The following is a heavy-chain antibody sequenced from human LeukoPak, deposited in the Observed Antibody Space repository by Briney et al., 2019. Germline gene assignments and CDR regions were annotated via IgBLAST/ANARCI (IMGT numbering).Heavy chain of an antibody. J-gene: IGHJ4*02. D-gene: IGHD5-18*01. CDR1: GGSISSYY. Sequence: SETLSLTCTVSGGSISSYYWSWIRLPPGKGLEWIGYIYYTGATYYNPSLKSRVTISLDTSKNQFSLKLSSVTAADAAVYYCTRAGYSYGTGYYFDYWGQGALVTVSS. CDR2: IYYTGAT. CDR3: TRAGYSYGTGYYFDY. V-gene: IGHV4-59*01.